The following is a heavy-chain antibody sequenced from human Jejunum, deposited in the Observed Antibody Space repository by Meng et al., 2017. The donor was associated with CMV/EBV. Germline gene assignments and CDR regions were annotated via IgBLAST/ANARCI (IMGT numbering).Heavy chain of an antibody. CDR2: IKQDGSEK. D-gene: IGHD4-17*01. J-gene: IGHJ6*02. CDR3: ARQAYGGYAYYYYGMDV. CDR1: FSNFG. Sequence: FSNFGMSWVRQAPGEGLEWVANIKQDGSEKYYVDSVKSRFTISRDNAKNSLYLQMNSLRAEDTAVYYCARQAYGGYAYYYYGMDVWGQGTTVTVSS. V-gene: IGHV3-7*01.